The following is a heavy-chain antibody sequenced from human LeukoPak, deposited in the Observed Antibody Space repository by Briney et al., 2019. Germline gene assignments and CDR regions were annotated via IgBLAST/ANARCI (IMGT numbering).Heavy chain of an antibody. J-gene: IGHJ5*02. Sequence: SQTLSLTCTLSGGSISSSSYYWGRIRQPPRKGLEWVGSISYSGSAYYNPSLKSRVTISVDTSKNQFSLKRSSVTAADTAVYYCARHIASIFGVLKPWGQGTLVTVSS. D-gene: IGHD3-3*01. V-gene: IGHV4-39*01. CDR3: ARHIASIFGVLKP. CDR1: GGSISSSSYY. CDR2: ISYSGSA.